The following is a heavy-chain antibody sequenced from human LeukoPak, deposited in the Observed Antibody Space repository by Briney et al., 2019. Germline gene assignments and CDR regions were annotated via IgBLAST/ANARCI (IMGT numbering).Heavy chain of an antibody. CDR2: ISDDGSRQ. D-gene: IGHD6-19*01. CDR1: GFTLRSYA. J-gene: IGHJ4*02. Sequence: GGSLRLSWAASGFTLRSYAMHWVRQAPGKGLEWVAVISDDGSRQHYADFLEGRFTISRDNSKNTVSLQMSSLTSEDTAVYFCVREQPGDGWSGFDYWGQGTLVTVSS. CDR3: VREQPGDGWSGFDY. V-gene: IGHV3-30*15.